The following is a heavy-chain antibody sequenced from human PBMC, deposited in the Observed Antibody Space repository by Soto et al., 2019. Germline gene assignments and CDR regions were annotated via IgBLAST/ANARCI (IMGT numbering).Heavy chain of an antibody. CDR3: ARDLGSNWYSSSGGMDV. J-gene: IGHJ6*02. Sequence: RASVKVSCKASGGTFSSYAISWVRQAPGQGLEWMGGIIPIFGTANYAQKFQGRVTITADKSTSTAYMELSSLRSEDTAVYYCARDLGSNWYSSSGGMDVCGQGTTVTVSS. D-gene: IGHD6-6*01. V-gene: IGHV1-69*06. CDR1: GGTFSSYA. CDR2: IIPIFGTA.